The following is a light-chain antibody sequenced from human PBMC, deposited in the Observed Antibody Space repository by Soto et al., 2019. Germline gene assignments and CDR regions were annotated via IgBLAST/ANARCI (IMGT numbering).Light chain of an antibody. CDR1: QGISSA. V-gene: IGKV1-13*02. Sequence: AIHLTQSPSSLSASAGDRVTITCRASQGISSALAWYQHKPGRPPRVLIYDASSLQSGVPSRFSGSESGTDCTLTISSLQPEDSATYYCQQLNSYPFTFGQGTRLEIK. J-gene: IGKJ5*01. CDR3: QQLNSYPFT. CDR2: DAS.